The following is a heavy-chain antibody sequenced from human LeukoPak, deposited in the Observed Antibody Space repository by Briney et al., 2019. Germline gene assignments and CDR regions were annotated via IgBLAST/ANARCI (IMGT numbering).Heavy chain of an antibody. CDR1: GGSINNCY. Sequence: SETLSLTCTVSGGSINNCYRNWIRQPPGKGLEWIGYIHNRGTTNYNPSLKSRVSISLDTSTNQFSLKLGSVAAADTAVYYCARRLTMSRLWEDSWLDPWGQGTLVTVSS. CDR3: ARRLTMSRLWEDSWLDP. CDR2: IHNRGTT. V-gene: IGHV4-59*08. D-gene: IGHD1-26*01. J-gene: IGHJ5*02.